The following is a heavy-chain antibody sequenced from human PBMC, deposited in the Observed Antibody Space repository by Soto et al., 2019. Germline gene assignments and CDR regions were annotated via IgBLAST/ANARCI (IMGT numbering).Heavy chain of an antibody. J-gene: IGHJ6*02. CDR1: GFTFSSYS. V-gene: IGHV3-48*01. CDR2: ISSSSSTI. D-gene: IGHD6-6*01. CDR3: ARVLSEYSDSLGLYYYYGMDV. Sequence: PGGSLRLSCAASGFTFSSYSINWVRQAPGKGLEWVSYISSSSSTIYYADSVKGRFTISRDNSKNTLYLQMNSLRAEDTAVYYCARVLSEYSDSLGLYYYYGMDVWGQGTTVTVSS.